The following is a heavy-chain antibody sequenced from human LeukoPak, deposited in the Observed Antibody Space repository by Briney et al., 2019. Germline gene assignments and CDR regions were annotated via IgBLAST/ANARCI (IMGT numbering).Heavy chain of an antibody. V-gene: IGHV3-23*01. CDR2: ISGSGGST. Sequence: PGGSLRLSCAASGFTFSSYAMSWVRQAPGKGLEWVSAISGSGGSTYYADSVKGRFTISRDNAKNSLYLQMNSLRAEDTALYYCARDPIATYGDYEPNYFDYWGQGTLVTVSS. D-gene: IGHD4-17*01. CDR3: ARDPIATYGDYEPNYFDY. CDR1: GFTFSSYA. J-gene: IGHJ4*02.